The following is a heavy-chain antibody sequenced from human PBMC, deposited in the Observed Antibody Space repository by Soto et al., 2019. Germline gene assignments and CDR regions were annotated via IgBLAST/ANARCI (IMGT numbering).Heavy chain of an antibody. J-gene: IGHJ5*02. CDR1: GGSISSSY. V-gene: IGHV4-59*12. Sequence: SETLSLTCTVSGGSISSSYWSWIRQPPGKGLEWIGYIYDSGSTYYNSSLKSRVTMSVDTSKNQFSLKLSSVTAADTAVYYCARTTPKYYYGSGSYYTNWFDPWGQGTLVTVSS. D-gene: IGHD3-10*01. CDR3: ARTTPKYYYGSGSYYTNWFDP. CDR2: IYDSGST.